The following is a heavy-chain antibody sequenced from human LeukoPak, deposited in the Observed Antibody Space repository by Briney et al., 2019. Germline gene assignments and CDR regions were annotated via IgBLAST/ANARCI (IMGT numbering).Heavy chain of an antibody. D-gene: IGHD1-26*01. V-gene: IGHV3-21*04. CDR2: ITSGSSYI. Sequence: GGSLRLSCAASGFTFSSYNMNWVRQAPGKGLEWVSSITSGSSYIYYADSVKGRFTISRDNANNSLYLQMNSLRAEDTALYYCGRAPVGTTVWYFDLWGRGTLVTVSS. CDR3: GRAPVGTTVWYFDL. CDR1: GFTFSSYN. J-gene: IGHJ2*01.